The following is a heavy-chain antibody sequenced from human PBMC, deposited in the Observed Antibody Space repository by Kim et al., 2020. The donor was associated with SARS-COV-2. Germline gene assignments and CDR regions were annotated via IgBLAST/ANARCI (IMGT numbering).Heavy chain of an antibody. CDR3: AKALRQLGMALDY. CDR1: GFTFSSDA. J-gene: IGHJ4*02. V-gene: IGHV3-23*01. CDR2: VSSDAGIT. Sequence: GGSLRLSCAASGFTFSSDAMSWVRQAPGKGLEWVSSVSSDAGITHYADSVKGRFTISRDNSKNMLYLQMNSLRAEDTALYYCAKALRQLGMALDYWGQGTLVTVSS. D-gene: IGHD1-1*01.